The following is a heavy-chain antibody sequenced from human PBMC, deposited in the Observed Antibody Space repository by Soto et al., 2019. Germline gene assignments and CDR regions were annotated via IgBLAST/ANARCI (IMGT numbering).Heavy chain of an antibody. D-gene: IGHD6-19*01. CDR3: VKGTYSSGWHTYAFDY. CDR2: ISSNGGST. V-gene: IGHV3-64D*08. Sequence: VGSLRLSCSASGFTFSSYAMHWVRQAPGKGLEYVSAISSNGGSTYYADSVKGRFTISRDNSKNTLYLQMSSLRAEDTAVYYCVKGTYSSGWHTYAFDYWGQGTLVTVSS. J-gene: IGHJ4*02. CDR1: GFTFSSYA.